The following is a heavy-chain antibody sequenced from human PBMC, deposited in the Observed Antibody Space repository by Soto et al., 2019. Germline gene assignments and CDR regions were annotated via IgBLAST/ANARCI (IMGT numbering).Heavy chain of an antibody. CDR2: IIPIFGTA. D-gene: IGHD6-19*01. CDR3: ARGPEGNQYSSGGLTAFHWYFDL. V-gene: IGHV1-69*12. CDR1: GGTFSSYA. J-gene: IGHJ2*01. Sequence: QVQLVQSGAAVKKPGSSVKVSCKASGGTFSSYAISWVRQAPGQGLEWMGGIIPIFGTANYAQKFQGRVTITADESTSPAYMELSSLRAEDTAVYYCARGPEGNQYSSGGLTAFHWYFDLWGRGTLVTVSS.